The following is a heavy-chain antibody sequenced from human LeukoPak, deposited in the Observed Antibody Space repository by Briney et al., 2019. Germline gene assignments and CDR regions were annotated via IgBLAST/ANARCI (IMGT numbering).Heavy chain of an antibody. D-gene: IGHD2-15*01. CDR2: INPNSGGT. CDR3: ARGAYCSGGSCLQPKRYDY. J-gene: IGHJ4*02. CDR1: GYTFTGYY. V-gene: IGHV1-2*06. Sequence: ASVKVSCKASGYTFTGYYMQWVRQAPGQGLEWMGRINPNSGGTNYAQKFQGRVTMTRDTSISTAYMELSRLRSEDTAVYYCARGAYCSGGSCLQPKRYDYWGQGTLVTVSS.